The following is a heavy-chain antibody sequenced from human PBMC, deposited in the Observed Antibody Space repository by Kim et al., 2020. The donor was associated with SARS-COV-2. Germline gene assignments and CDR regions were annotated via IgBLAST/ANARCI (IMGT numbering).Heavy chain of an antibody. J-gene: IGHJ4*02. D-gene: IGHD2-2*01. CDR3: ARHIVVVPAAISCFDY. Sequence: PKSRVTISVDTSRSQFSVKLSSVTAADTAVYYCARHIVVVPAAISCFDYWGQGTLVTVSS. V-gene: IGHV4-39*01.